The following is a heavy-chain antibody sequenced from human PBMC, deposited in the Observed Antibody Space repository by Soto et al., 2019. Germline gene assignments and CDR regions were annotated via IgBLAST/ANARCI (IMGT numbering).Heavy chain of an antibody. Sequence: SETLSLTCTVSGGPITSGDYYWSWIRQHPGKGLEWLGHIYHSGNTYYSPSLKSRISMSVDTSTNQFSLNLYSVTAADTAVYYCARGNFGYDYWGQGAQVTVS. CDR1: GGPITSGDYY. V-gene: IGHV4-31*03. CDR3: ARGNFGYDY. CDR2: IYHSGNT. J-gene: IGHJ4*02. D-gene: IGHD4-4*01.